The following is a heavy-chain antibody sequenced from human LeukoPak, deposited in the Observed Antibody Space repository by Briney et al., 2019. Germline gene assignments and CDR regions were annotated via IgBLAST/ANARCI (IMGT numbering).Heavy chain of an antibody. Sequence: PGRSLRLSCAASGFTFDDYAMHWVRQAPGKGLEWVSCISWNSGSIGYADSVKGRFTISRDNAKNSLYLQMNSLRAEDTALYYCAKPILGYCSSTSCYGGAFDIWGQGTMVTVSS. V-gene: IGHV3-9*01. CDR2: ISWNSGSI. CDR1: GFTFDDYA. CDR3: AKPILGYCSSTSCYGGAFDI. J-gene: IGHJ3*02. D-gene: IGHD2-2*03.